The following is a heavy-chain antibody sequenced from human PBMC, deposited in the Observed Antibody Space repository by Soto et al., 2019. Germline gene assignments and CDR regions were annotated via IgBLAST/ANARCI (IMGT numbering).Heavy chain of an antibody. CDR1: GGTFSSYA. CDR2: IIPIFGTA. CDR3: AIYHGDIVATAARYYVYY. Sequence: SVKVSCKASGGTFSSYAISWVRQAPGQGLEWMGGIIPIFGTANYAQKFQGRVTITADESTSTAYMELSSLRSEDTAVYYCAIYHGDIVATAARYYVYYRGQGTLVTVSS. J-gene: IGHJ4*02. V-gene: IGHV1-69*13. D-gene: IGHD5-12*01.